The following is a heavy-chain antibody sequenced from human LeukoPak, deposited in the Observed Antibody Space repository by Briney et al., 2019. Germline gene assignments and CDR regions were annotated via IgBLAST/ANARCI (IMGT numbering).Heavy chain of an antibody. Sequence: ASVKVSCKASGYTFTGYYMHWVRQAPGQGLEWMGWINPNSGGTNYAQKFQGRVTMTRDTSISTAYMELSRLRSDDTAVYYCARDPWGVGAHTEYFQHWGQGTLVTVSS. CDR1: GYTFTGYY. D-gene: IGHD1-26*01. V-gene: IGHV1-2*02. CDR2: INPNSGGT. CDR3: ARDPWGVGAHTEYFQH. J-gene: IGHJ1*01.